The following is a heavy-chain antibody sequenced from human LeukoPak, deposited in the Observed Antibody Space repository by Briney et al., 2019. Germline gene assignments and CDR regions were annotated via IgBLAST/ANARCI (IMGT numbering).Heavy chain of an antibody. CDR1: GYTFTSYG. J-gene: IGHJ6*02. V-gene: IGHV1-18*01. CDR3: ARTHYDFWSGSPGAHYYYYGMDV. CDR2: TSAYNGNT. D-gene: IGHD3-3*01. Sequence: ASVKVSCKASGYTFTSYGISWVRQAPGQGLEWMGWTSAYNGNTNYAQKLQGRVTMTTDTSTSTAYMELRSLRSDDTAVYYCARTHYDFWSGSPGAHYYYYGMDVWGQGTTVTVSS.